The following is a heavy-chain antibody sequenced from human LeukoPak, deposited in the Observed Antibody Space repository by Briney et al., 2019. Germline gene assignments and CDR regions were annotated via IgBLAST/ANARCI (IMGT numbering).Heavy chain of an antibody. CDR3: ARGVLFYYDSSGYYVFDY. CDR2: INHSGST. D-gene: IGHD3-22*01. Sequence: SETLSLTCAVYGGSFSGYYWSWIRQPPGKGLEWIGEINHSGSTNYNPSLKSRVTISVDTSKNQFSLKLSSVTAADTAVYYCARGVLFYYDSSGYYVFDYWGQGTLVTVSS. CDR1: GGSFSGYY. V-gene: IGHV4-34*01. J-gene: IGHJ4*02.